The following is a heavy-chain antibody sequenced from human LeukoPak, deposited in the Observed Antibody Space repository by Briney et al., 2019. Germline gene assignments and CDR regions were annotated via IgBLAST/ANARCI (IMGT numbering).Heavy chain of an antibody. CDR2: IYRSGST. V-gene: IGHV4-4*07. J-gene: IGHJ4*02. CDR1: GGSISSYY. Sequence: PSETLSLTCTVSGGSISSYYWSWIRQPAGKGLEWIGRIYRSGSTNYNPPLKSRVTMSVDTSKNQFSLKLNSVTAADTAVYYCARGNTVTTHPYYFDYWGQGTLVTVSS. D-gene: IGHD4-17*01. CDR3: ARGNTVTTHPYYFDY.